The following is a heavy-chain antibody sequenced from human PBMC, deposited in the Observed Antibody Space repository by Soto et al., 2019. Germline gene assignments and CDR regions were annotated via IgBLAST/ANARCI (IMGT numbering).Heavy chain of an antibody. Sequence: QVQLVESGGGVVQPGRTLRLACAATGFTFSIYGMHWVRQAPGKGLEWVAVIWYDGSNKYYADSVKGRFTISRDNSKNTLYLQMNSLRAEDTAVYYCARDQSNYDYSSGYYSAFDYCGQGTLVTVSS. CDR2: IWYDGSNK. J-gene: IGHJ4*02. V-gene: IGHV3-33*01. D-gene: IGHD3-22*01. CDR3: ARDQSNYDYSSGYYSAFDY. CDR1: GFTFSIYG.